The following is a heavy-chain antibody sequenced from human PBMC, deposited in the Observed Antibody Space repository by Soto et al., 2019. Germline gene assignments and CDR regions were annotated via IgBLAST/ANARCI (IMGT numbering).Heavy chain of an antibody. J-gene: IGHJ4*02. CDR2: ISGSGGIT. D-gene: IGHD3-3*01. Sequence: PGGSLTLSCAASGFTFSSYAMSWVRQAPGKGLEWVSAISGSGGITYYADSVKGRFTISRDNSKNTLYLQMNSLRAEDTAVYYCAKAPLRFLEWKTNYWGQGTMVTVSS. V-gene: IGHV3-23*01. CDR3: AKAPLRFLEWKTNY. CDR1: GFTFSSYA.